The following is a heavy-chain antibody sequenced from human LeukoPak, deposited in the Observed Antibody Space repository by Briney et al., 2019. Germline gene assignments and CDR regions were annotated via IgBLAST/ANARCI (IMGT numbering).Heavy chain of an antibody. J-gene: IGHJ4*02. CDR1: GFTFGDYG. CDR3: ARFKVWLPYDY. D-gene: IGHD3-16*01. Sequence: GGSLRLSCAASGFTFGDYGMSWVRQAPGKGLEWVSGINWNGGSTGYADSVKGRFTISRDNAKNSLFLQMNSLRAEDTALYYCARFKVWLPYDYWGQGTLVTVSS. CDR2: INWNGGST. V-gene: IGHV3-20*04.